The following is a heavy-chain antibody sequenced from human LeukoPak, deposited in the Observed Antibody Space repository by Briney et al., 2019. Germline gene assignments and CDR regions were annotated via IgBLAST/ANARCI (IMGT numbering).Heavy chain of an antibody. D-gene: IGHD6-13*01. CDR1: EFDFFSYG. J-gene: IGHJ1*01. V-gene: IGHV3-74*01. CDR3: ARHADGNSAEYFDH. Sequence: GGSLRLSCVASEFDFFSYGMQWVRQAPGKGLVWVSRIFSDGTTTSYADSVKGRFTISRDNAKNTLYLQMNSLRAEDTAVYYCARHADGNSAEYFDHWGQGTLVTVSS. CDR2: IFSDGTTT.